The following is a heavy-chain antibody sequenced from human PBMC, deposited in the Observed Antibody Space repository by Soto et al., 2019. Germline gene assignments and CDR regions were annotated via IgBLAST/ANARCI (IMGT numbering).Heavy chain of an antibody. CDR2: IRGSTYGSTT. CDR3: ARDGDFYGVDV. D-gene: IGHD3-3*01. CDR1: VFTCEDHA. Sequence: GSLRRSCTFSVFTCEDHALTWVRQAPGKGLQWLGYIRGSTYGSTTEYYPSVRGRIIISRDDCKSIGYLQMNSLKSEDTAVYYCARDGDFYGVDVWGQGTTVTVSS. V-gene: IGHV3-49*04. J-gene: IGHJ6*02.